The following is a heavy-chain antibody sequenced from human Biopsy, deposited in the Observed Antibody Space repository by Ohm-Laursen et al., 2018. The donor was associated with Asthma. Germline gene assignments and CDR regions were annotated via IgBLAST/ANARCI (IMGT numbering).Heavy chain of an antibody. D-gene: IGHD3-10*01. Sequence: GTLPLTWTVSGGSVSSGSYYWSWIRQPPGRGLEWIGYIYYSGSTNYNPSLKSRVTISVDTSKNQFSLKLSSVTAADTAVYYCARERAGYYGSGSYLGYWGQGTLVTVSS. CDR2: IYYSGST. J-gene: IGHJ4*02. V-gene: IGHV4-61*01. CDR1: GGSVSSGSYY. CDR3: ARERAGYYGSGSYLGY.